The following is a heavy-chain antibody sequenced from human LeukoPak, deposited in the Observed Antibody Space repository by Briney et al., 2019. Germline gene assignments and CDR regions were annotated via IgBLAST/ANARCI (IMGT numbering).Heavy chain of an antibody. V-gene: IGHV3-23*01. CDR1: GFTFSSYA. D-gene: IGHD1-26*01. Sequence: GGSLRLSCAASGFTFSSYAMSWVRQAPGKGLEWVSAISGSGGSTYYADSVKGRFTISRDNSKNTLHLQMNSLRAEDTAVYYCAKRVGATEAFDIWGQGTMVTVSS. J-gene: IGHJ3*02. CDR2: ISGSGGST. CDR3: AKRVGATEAFDI.